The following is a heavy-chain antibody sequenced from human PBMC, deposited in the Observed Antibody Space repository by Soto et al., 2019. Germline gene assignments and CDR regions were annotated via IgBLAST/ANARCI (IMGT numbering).Heavy chain of an antibody. CDR2: INSDGSST. Sequence: GGSLRLSCAASGFTFSSYWMHWVRQAPGKGLVWVSRINSDGSSTSYADSVKGRFTISRDNAKNTLYLQMNSLRAEDTAVYYCPRDGRWLKYALYYFDYWGQGTLVTVSS. CDR3: PRDGRWLKYALYYFDY. J-gene: IGHJ4*02. CDR1: GFTFSSYW. V-gene: IGHV3-74*01. D-gene: IGHD1-26*01.